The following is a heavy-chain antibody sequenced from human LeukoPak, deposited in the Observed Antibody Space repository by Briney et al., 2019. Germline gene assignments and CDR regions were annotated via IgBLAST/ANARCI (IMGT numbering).Heavy chain of an antibody. J-gene: IGHJ4*02. CDR3: AREETMVRGAGFDY. CDR1: GDSVSSNSAA. V-gene: IGHV6-1*01. CDR2: TYYRSKWYN. D-gene: IGHD3-10*01. Sequence: SQTLSLTCAISGDSVSSNSAAWNWIRQSPSRGLEWLGRTYYRSKWYNNYAVSVKSRITINPDTSKNQFSLQLNSVTPDDTAVYYCAREETMVRGAGFDYWGQGTLVTVSS.